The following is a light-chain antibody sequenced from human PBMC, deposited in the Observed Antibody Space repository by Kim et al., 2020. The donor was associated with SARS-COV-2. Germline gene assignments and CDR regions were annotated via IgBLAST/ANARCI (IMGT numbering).Light chain of an antibody. CDR1: SSDVGGYNY. CDR3: CSYAGSYTNYV. CDR2: DVS. Sequence: SVTSSCTGTSSDVGGYNYVSWYQQHPGKAPKVMIYDVSKRPSGFPDRFSGSKSGNTASLTISGLQAEDEADYYCCSYAGSYTNYVFGTGTKVTVL. V-gene: IGLV2-11*01. J-gene: IGLJ1*01.